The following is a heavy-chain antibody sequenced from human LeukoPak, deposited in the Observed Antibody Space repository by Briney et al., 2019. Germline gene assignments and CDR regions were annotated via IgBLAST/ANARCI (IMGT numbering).Heavy chain of an antibody. J-gene: IGHJ4*02. CDR2: IYYSGST. CDR1: GGSISSYY. D-gene: IGHD3-10*01. CDR3: ARAAGFGELWDY. Sequence: SETLSLTCTVSGGSISSYYRSWIRQPPGKGLEWIGYIYYSGSTNYNPSLKSRVTISVDTSKNQFSLKLSSVTAADTAVYYCARAAGFGELWDYWGQGTLVTVPS. V-gene: IGHV4-59*01.